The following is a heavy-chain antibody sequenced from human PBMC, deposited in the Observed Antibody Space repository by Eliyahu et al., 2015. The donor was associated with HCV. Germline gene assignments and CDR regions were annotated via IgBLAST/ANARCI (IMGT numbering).Heavy chain of an antibody. D-gene: IGHD4-17*01. CDR3: ARDDYGDYGDFDY. V-gene: IGHV1-2*02. CDR2: INPNGDGT. CDR1: GYTFTGYY. J-gene: IGHJ4*02. Sequence: QVQLVQSGAEVKKPGASVKVSCKASGYTFTGYYMHWVRQAPGQGLEWMGWINPNGDGTNYAQKFQGRVTMTRDTSISTAYMELSRLRSDDTAVYYCARDDYGDYGDFDYWGQGTLVTVSS.